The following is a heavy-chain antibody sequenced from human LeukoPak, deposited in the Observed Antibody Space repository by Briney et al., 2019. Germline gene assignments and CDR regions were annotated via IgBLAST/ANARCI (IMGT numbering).Heavy chain of an antibody. Sequence: GGSLRLSCAASGFTFSSYAMHWVRQAPGKGLEWVAVISYDGSNKYYADSVKGRFTISRDNSKNTLYLQMNSLRAGDTAVYYCAREVIAVAHSAFDIWGQGTMVTVSS. CDR2: ISYDGSNK. J-gene: IGHJ3*02. CDR3: AREVIAVAHSAFDI. D-gene: IGHD6-19*01. CDR1: GFTFSSYA. V-gene: IGHV3-30-3*01.